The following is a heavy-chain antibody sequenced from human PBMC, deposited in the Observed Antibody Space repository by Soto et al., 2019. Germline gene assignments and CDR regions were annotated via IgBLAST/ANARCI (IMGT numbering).Heavy chain of an antibody. CDR3: AREYGSGSYRAGFDP. V-gene: IGHV4-61*01. Sequence: PSETLSLTCTVSGGSVSSGSYYWSWIRQPPGKGLEWIGYIYYSGSTNYNPSLKSRVTISVDTSKNQFSLKLSSVTAADTAVYYCAREYGSGSYRAGFDPWGQGTLVTVSS. J-gene: IGHJ5*02. CDR2: IYYSGST. CDR1: GGSVSSGSYY. D-gene: IGHD3-10*01.